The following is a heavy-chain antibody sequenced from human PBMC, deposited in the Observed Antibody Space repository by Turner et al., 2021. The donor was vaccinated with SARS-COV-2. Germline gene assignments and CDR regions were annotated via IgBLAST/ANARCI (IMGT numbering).Heavy chain of an antibody. CDR2: ISSSSSYI. CDR1: VFTFSSYR. CDR3: ARWDNYYDSSGYYPDAFDI. V-gene: IGHV3-21*01. Sequence: EVQLVESGGGLVKPGGPLIPPCVASVFTFSSYRRNWVRQAPGKGLEWVSCISSSSSYIYYADSVKGGFTISRDNAKNSLYLKMNSLRAEDTAVYYCARWDNYYDSSGYYPDAFDIWGQGTMVTVSS. J-gene: IGHJ3*02. D-gene: IGHD3-22*01.